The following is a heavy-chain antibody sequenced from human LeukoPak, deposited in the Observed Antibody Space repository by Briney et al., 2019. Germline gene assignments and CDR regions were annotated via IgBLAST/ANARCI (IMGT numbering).Heavy chain of an antibody. Sequence: ASVKVSCKASGYTFTSYDINWVRQATGQGLEWMGWMNPNSGNTGYAQKFQGRVTMTRNTSIGTAYMELSSLRSEDTAVYYCARGLITYYDFWSGYPRGFDPWGQGTLVTVSS. V-gene: IGHV1-8*01. D-gene: IGHD3-3*01. CDR1: GYTFTSYD. CDR2: MNPNSGNT. J-gene: IGHJ5*02. CDR3: ARGLITYYDFWSGYPRGFDP.